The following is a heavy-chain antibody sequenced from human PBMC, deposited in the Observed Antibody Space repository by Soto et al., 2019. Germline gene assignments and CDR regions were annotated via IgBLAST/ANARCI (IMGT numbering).Heavy chain of an antibody. CDR2: IWYDGTNK. J-gene: IGHJ4*02. D-gene: IGHD4-17*01. CDR1: GFTFSIHG. V-gene: IGHV3-33*01. CDR3: ASDEKGGLYGPDY. Sequence: QVQLVESGGGVVQPGRSLRLSCAASGFTFSIHGLHWVRRAPGKGLEWVAVIWYDGTNKNYADSVKGRFTVSRDNSKNTLDLHMNSLRAEDTAVYYCASDEKGGLYGPDYWGQGTLVTVSS.